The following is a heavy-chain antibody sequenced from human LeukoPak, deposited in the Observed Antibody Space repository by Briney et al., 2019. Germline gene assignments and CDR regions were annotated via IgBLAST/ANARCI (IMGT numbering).Heavy chain of an antibody. CDR1: GFTVSSNY. V-gene: IGHV3-53*01. D-gene: IGHD3-9*01. Sequence: GGSLRLSCAASGFTVSSNYMSWVRQAPGEGLEWVSVIYSGGSTYYADSVKGRFTISRDNSKNTLYLQMNSLRAEDTAVYYCARTYYDILTGYNPYFDYWGQGILVTVSS. J-gene: IGHJ4*02. CDR3: ARTYYDILTGYNPYFDY. CDR2: IYSGGST.